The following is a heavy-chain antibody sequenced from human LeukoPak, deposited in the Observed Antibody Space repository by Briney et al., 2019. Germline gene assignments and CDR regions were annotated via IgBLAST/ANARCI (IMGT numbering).Heavy chain of an antibody. V-gene: IGHV4-4*07. CDR1: GGSISSYY. D-gene: IGHD6-19*01. J-gene: IGHJ3*02. CDR3: ARDEAAVAGTVSDAFDI. CDR2: IYTSGST. Sequence: SETPSLTCTVSGGSISSYYWSWIRQPAGKGLEWIGRIYTSGSTNYNPSLKGRVTMSVDTSKNQFSLKLSSVTAADTAVYYCARDEAAVAGTVSDAFDIWGQGTMVTVSS.